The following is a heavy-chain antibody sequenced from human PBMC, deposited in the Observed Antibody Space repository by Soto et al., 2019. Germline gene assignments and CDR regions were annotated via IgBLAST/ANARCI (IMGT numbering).Heavy chain of an antibody. J-gene: IGHJ6*03. CDR1: GFTFSSYW. V-gene: IGHV3-7*05. D-gene: IGHD2-2*01. Sequence: GGSLRLSCAASGFTFSSYWMSWVRQAPGKGLEWVANIKQDGSEKYYVDSVKGRFTISSDNAKNSLYLQMNSLRAEDTALYYGAKEWKYCSSTSCYLRGYYYYMDVWGKGTTVTVSS. CDR2: IKQDGSEK. CDR3: AKEWKYCSSTSCYLRGYYYYMDV.